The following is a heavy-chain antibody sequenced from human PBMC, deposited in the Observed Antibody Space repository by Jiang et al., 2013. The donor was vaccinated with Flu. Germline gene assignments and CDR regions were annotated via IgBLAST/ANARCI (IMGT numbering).Heavy chain of an antibody. J-gene: IGHJ5*02. D-gene: IGHD3-3*01. CDR2: IYTSGST. V-gene: IGHV4-61*02. Sequence: PGLVKPSQTLSLTCTVSGGSISSGSYYWSWIRQPAGKGLEWIGRIYTSGSTNYNPSLKSRVTISVDTSKNQFSLKLSSVTAADTAVYYCAREPLRFLEWSATAYNWFDPWGQGTLVTVSS. CDR1: GGSISSGSYY. CDR3: AREPLRFLEWSATAYNWFDP.